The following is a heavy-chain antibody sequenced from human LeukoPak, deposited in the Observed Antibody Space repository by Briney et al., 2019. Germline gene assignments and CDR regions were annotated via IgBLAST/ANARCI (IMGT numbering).Heavy chain of an antibody. CDR1: GYTFTGYY. CDR3: ARGSPWGGATLRAMYY. Sequence: ASVKVSCKASGYTFTGYYMHWVRQAPGQGLEWMGWINPNSGGTNYAQKFQGRVTMTRDTSISTAYMELSRLRSDDTAVYYCARGSPWGGATLRAMYYWGQGTLVTVSS. J-gene: IGHJ4*02. V-gene: IGHV1-2*02. CDR2: INPNSGGT. D-gene: IGHD1-26*01.